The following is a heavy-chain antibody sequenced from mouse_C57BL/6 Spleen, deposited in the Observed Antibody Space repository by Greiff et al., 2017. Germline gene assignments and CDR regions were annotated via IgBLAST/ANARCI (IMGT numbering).Heavy chain of an antibody. CDR1: GYAFTNYL. D-gene: IGHD4-1*01. CDR3: ARGTGTEYFDV. Sequence: QVQLQQSGAELVRPGTSVKVSCKASGYAFTNYLIEWVKQRPGQGLEWIGVINPGSGGTNYNEKFKGKATLTAYKSSSTAYMQLSSLTSEDSAVYFCARGTGTEYFDVWGTGTTVTVSS. CDR2: INPGSGGT. J-gene: IGHJ1*03. V-gene: IGHV1-54*01.